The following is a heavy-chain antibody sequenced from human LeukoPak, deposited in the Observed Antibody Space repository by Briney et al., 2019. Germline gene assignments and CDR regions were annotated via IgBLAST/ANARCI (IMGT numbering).Heavy chain of an antibody. CDR3: ARLGGITGTRGFDY. CDR2: ISGSGGST. D-gene: IGHD1-7*01. J-gene: IGHJ4*02. CDR1: GFTFSSYA. Sequence: GGSLRLSCAASGFTFSSYAMSWVRQAPGKGLEWVSAISGSGGSTYYADSVKGRFTISRDNAKNSLYLQMNSLRAEDTAVYYCARLGGITGTRGFDYWGQGTLVTVSS. V-gene: IGHV3-23*01.